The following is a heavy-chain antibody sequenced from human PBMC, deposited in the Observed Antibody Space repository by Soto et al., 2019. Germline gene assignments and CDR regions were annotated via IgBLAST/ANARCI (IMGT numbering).Heavy chain of an antibody. J-gene: IGHJ5*02. CDR1: GGSFTDYK. D-gene: IGHD4-17*01. V-gene: IGHV4-34*01. CDR2: IRHNGDT. Sequence: QVQLRQWGAGLLKPSETLSLTCVVSGGSFTDYKWTWIRQSPEQGLEWIGEIRHNGDTDSKPSLRIRLTMSLDTSKNPFSLHLSSVTSADTAVYFCAGGPDYGDYDAWGQGTLVTVSS. CDR3: AGGPDYGDYDA.